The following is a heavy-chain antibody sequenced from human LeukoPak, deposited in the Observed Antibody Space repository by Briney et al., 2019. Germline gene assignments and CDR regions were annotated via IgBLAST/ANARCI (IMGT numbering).Heavy chain of an antibody. CDR2: IYPGDSDT. CDR3: ARRGYGGKRANWFDP. Sequence: GESLKISCTGSGYSFTSYWIGWVRQIPGKGLEWMGIIYPGDSDTRYSPSFQGQVTISADKSISTAYLQWSSLKASDTAMYYCARRGYGGKRANWFDPWGRGTLVTVSS. CDR1: GYSFTSYW. D-gene: IGHD4-23*01. J-gene: IGHJ5*02. V-gene: IGHV5-51*01.